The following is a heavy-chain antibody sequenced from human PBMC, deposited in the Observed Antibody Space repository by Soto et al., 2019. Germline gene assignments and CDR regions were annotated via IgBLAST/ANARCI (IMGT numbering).Heavy chain of an antibody. V-gene: IGHV4-34*01. D-gene: IGHD3-22*01. CDR3: ARGWLFDY. CDR1: GGSFSGYY. Sequence: QVQLQQWGAGLLKPSETLSLTCAVYGGSFSGYYWSWIRQPPGQGLVWVGEINHSGRTNYNPSLKSRATVSLDTSKNQFSLKLSSVTAADTDVYYCARGWLFDYWGQGTRVTVSS. J-gene: IGHJ4*02. CDR2: INHSGRT.